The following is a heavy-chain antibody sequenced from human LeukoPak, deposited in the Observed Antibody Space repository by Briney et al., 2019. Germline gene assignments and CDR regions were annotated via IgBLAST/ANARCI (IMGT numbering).Heavy chain of an antibody. CDR1: GGSFSGYY. V-gene: IGHV4-34*01. Sequence: KSSENLSLTCAVYGGSFSGYYWSWIRQPPGKGLEWIGEINHSGSTNYNPSLKSRVTISVDTSKNQFSLKLSSVTAADTAVYYCANNYYDFWSGYLRPFDAFDIWGQGTMVTVSS. D-gene: IGHD3-3*01. CDR3: ANNYYDFWSGYLRPFDAFDI. CDR2: INHSGST. J-gene: IGHJ3*02.